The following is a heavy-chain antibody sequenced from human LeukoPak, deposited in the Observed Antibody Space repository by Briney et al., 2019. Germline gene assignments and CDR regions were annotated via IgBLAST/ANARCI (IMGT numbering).Heavy chain of an antibody. V-gene: IGHV3-23*01. D-gene: IGHD6-13*01. J-gene: IGHJ4*02. CDR3: AKDRPTVYSSSWLHFLDS. Sequence: GGSLRLSYAASGFTFSSYGMIWVRQAPGKGLEWVSGISGSGGSTYVADSVKGRFTVSRDNSKNTLYLQMNSLRADDTAVYYCAKDRPTVYSSSWLHFLDSWGQGTLVTVSS. CDR2: ISGSGGST. CDR1: GFTFSSYG.